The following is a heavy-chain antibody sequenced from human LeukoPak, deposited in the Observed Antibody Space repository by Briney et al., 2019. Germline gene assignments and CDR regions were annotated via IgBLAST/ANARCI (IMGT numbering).Heavy chain of an antibody. V-gene: IGHV3-30*03. Sequence: GGSLRLSCAASGFTFSTNGMHWVRQVPGKGLEWVAVISYDGSTQYYADSVKGRFFISRDDSSSTLFLQMNSLRPEDTAVCFCVRDHSTAFDSWGQGTLVTVSS. J-gene: IGHJ4*02. CDR1: GFTFSTNG. CDR3: VRDHSTAFDS. CDR2: ISYDGSTQ.